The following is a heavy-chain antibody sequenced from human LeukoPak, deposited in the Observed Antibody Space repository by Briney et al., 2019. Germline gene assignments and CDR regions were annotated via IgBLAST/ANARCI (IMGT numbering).Heavy chain of an antibody. J-gene: IGHJ4*02. Sequence: GSLRLSCVGSGFSFSTYDMGWVRQTPGKGLEWVSAISTTGGYTEDADSVKGRFTISRDNSQNTLFLQMHSLRAEDTAVYYCAKDFTLASGVDHYYGSGSFDYWGQGTLVTVSS. CDR3: AKDFTLASGVDHYYGSGSFDY. V-gene: IGHV3-23*01. D-gene: IGHD3-10*01. CDR2: ISTTGGYT. CDR1: GFSFSTYD.